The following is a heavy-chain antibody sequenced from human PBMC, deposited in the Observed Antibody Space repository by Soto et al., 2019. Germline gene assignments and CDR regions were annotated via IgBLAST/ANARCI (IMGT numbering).Heavy chain of an antibody. V-gene: IGHV4-39*01. CDR1: GGSISSSSYY. CDR3: ARVTGYCSGGSCYSHSHFDY. Sequence: SETLSLTCIVSGGSISSSSYYWGWIRQPPGKGLEWIGSIYYSGSTYYNASLKSRVTISVDTSKNQFSLNLSSVTAADTAVYYCARVTGYCSGGSCYSHSHFDYWGQGTRVTVS. J-gene: IGHJ4*02. CDR2: IYYSGST. D-gene: IGHD2-15*01.